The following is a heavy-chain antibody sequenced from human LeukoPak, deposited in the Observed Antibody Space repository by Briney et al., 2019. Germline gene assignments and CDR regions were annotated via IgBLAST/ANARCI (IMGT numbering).Heavy chain of an antibody. CDR3: ARGVYCSGGSCYPSIDY. CDR2: INPSGGST. CDR1: GYTFTGYY. D-gene: IGHD2-15*01. J-gene: IGHJ4*02. Sequence: ASVKVSCKASGYTFTGYYMHWVRQAPGQGLEWMGIINPSGGSTSYAQKCQGRATMTRHTSTSTVYMELSSLRSEDTAVYYCARGVYCSGGSCYPSIDYWGQGTLVTVSS. V-gene: IGHV1-46*01.